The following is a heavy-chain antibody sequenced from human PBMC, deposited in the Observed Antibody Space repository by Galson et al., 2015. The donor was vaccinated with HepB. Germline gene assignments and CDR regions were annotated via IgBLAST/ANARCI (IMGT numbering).Heavy chain of an antibody. Sequence: TLSLTCTVSGGSITSGGYYWTWIRQLPGKGPEWIGYIYYSGSTHYNPSLRSRVTISVDTSKNQFSLKLNSVTAADTAVYYCARPARQDLGNDAFDIWGQGTMVTVSS. CDR1: GGSITSGGYY. CDR2: IYYSGST. CDR3: ARPARQDLGNDAFDI. V-gene: IGHV4-31*03. D-gene: IGHD2-2*01. J-gene: IGHJ3*02.